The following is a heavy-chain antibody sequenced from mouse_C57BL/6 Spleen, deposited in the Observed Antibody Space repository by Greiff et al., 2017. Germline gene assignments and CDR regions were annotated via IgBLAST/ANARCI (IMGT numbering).Heavy chain of an antibody. CDR1: GYTFTSYW. J-gene: IGHJ3*01. CDR2: IDPSDSDT. V-gene: IGHV1-52*01. Sequence: QVQLQQPGAELVRPGSSVKLSCKASGYTFTSYWMPWVKQRPIQGLEWIGNIDPSDSDTHYNQKFKDKATLTVDKSSSTAYMQLSSLTSEDSAVYYCARSADYGSSYRFAYWGQGTLVTVSA. D-gene: IGHD1-1*01. CDR3: ARSADYGSSYRFAY.